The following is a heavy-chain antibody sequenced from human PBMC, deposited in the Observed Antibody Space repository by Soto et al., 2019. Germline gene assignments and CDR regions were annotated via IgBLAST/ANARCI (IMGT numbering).Heavy chain of an antibody. CDR3: ARDLGGWPDY. Sequence: QVQLVQSGAEVKKPGASVKVSCKASGYTFTSYAIHWVRQAPGQRLEWMGWINAGNGNTKYSQKFQDRVTITRDTSAGTAYMELSRLRSEDTAVYYCARDLGGWPDYWGQGTLVTVSS. CDR2: INAGNGNT. V-gene: IGHV1-3*01. J-gene: IGHJ4*02. CDR1: GYTFTSYA. D-gene: IGHD6-19*01.